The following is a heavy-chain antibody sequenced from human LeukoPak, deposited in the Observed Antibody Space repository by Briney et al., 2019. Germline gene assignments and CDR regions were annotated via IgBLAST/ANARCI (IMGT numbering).Heavy chain of an antibody. Sequence: SQTLSLTCAISGYIPSSKSVTWHWPTQSPSRGLEWLSRQNYRSTWYNDYAGSVRGRITVNPDTSKNQFSLHLNSVTPEDTAVYYCARRLTQYDCFDPWGQGILVTVSS. CDR3: ARRLTQYDCFDP. CDR2: QNYRSTWYN. CDR1: GYIPSSKSVT. V-gene: IGHV6-1*01. D-gene: IGHD2-2*01. J-gene: IGHJ5*02.